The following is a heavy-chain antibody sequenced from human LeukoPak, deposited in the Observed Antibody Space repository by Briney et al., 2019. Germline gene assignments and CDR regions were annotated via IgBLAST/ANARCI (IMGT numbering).Heavy chain of an antibody. CDR1: GFTFSSYS. V-gene: IGHV3-48*04. Sequence: GGSLRLSCAASGFTFSSYSMNWVRQAPGKGLEWVSYISSSSSTIYYADSVKGRFTISRDNAKNSLYLQMNSLRAEDTAVYYCAREVITMVRGTNFDYWGQGTLVTVSS. CDR2: ISSSSSTI. D-gene: IGHD3-10*01. CDR3: AREVITMVRGTNFDY. J-gene: IGHJ4*02.